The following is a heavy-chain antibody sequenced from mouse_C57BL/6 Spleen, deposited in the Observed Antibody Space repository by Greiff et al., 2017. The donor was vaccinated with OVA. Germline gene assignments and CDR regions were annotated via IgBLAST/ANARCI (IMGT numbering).Heavy chain of an antibody. V-gene: IGHV1-42*01. J-gene: IGHJ2*01. CDR2: INPSTGGT. D-gene: IGHD4-1*01. Sequence: VQLKESGPELVKPGASVKISCKASGYSFTGYYMNWVKQSPEKSLEWIGEINPSTGGTTYNQKFKAKATLTVDKSSSTAYMQLKSLTSEDSAVYYCARNWDGPYFDYWGQGTTLTVSS. CDR3: ARNWDGPYFDY. CDR1: GYSFTGYY.